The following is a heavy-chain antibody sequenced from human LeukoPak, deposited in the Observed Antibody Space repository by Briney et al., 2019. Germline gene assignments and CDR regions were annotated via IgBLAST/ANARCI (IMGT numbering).Heavy chain of an antibody. CDR3: ARVKQPPFLVPAATSGVFDY. D-gene: IGHD2-2*01. CDR1: GGSISSSNW. Sequence: PSGTLSLTCAVSGGSISSSNWRSWVRQPPGKGLEWIGEIYHSGSTNYNPSLKSRVTISVDKSKNQFSLKLSSVTAADTAVYYCARVKQPPFLVPAATSGVFDYWGQGTLVTVSS. V-gene: IGHV4-4*02. J-gene: IGHJ4*02. CDR2: IYHSGST.